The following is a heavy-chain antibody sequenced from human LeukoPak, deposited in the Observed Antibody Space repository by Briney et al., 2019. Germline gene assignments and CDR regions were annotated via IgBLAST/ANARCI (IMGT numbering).Heavy chain of an antibody. CDR1: GGSISSGDYY. J-gene: IGHJ3*02. CDR3: ARGPEWGAFDI. Sequence: SETLSLTCTVSGGSISSGDYYWSWIRQPPGKGLEWIGYIYYSGSTYYNPSLKSRVTISVDTSKNQFSLKLSSVTAADTAVYYCARGPEWGAFDIWGQGTMVTVSS. V-gene: IGHV4-30-4*01. D-gene: IGHD3-3*01. CDR2: IYYSGST.